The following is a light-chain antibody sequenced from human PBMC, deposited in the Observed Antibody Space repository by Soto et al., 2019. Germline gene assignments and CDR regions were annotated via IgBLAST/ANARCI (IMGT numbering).Light chain of an antibody. CDR2: DAS. V-gene: IGKV3-11*01. CDR1: QNVGTY. Sequence: EIVLTQSPATLSLSPGERATLSCRASQNVGTYLAWYQQKPGQAPRLLISDASNRATGIPARFSGSGSETDFTLTISGLEPEDYAIYYCQQRSDWTLLTFGGGTRVEIK. J-gene: IGKJ4*01. CDR3: QQRSDWTLLT.